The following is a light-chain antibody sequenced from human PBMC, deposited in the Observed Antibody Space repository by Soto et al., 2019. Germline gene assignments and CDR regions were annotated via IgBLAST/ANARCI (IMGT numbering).Light chain of an antibody. J-gene: IGKJ1*01. V-gene: IGKV1-5*01. CDR2: DAS. CDR1: QTINSW. Sequence: DIQMTQSPSTLSASVGDRVTITCRASQTINSWLAWYQQKPGKAPKVLIFDASSLKTGVPSRFSGSGSGTEFTLTISNLQPHDFATYYCQQYDSYSSGPFGQGTKVEIK. CDR3: QQYDSYSSGP.